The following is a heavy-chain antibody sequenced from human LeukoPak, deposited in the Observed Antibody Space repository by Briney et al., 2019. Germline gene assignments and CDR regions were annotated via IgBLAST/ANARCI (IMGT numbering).Heavy chain of an antibody. CDR2: ICYDGSNK. D-gene: IGHD3-10*01. CDR3: VRGVISVSPYFDY. CDR1: GFTFSSYG. V-gene: IGHV3-33*01. Sequence: PGGSLRLSCAASGFTFSSYGMHWVRQAPGKGLEWVAVICYDGSNKYYADSVKGRFTISRDNSKNTLYLQMNSLRAEDTAVYYCVRGVISVSPYFDYWGQGTLVTVSS. J-gene: IGHJ4*02.